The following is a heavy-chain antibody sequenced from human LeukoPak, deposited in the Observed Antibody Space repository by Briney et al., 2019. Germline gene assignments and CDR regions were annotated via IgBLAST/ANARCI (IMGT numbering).Heavy chain of an antibody. D-gene: IGHD3-10*02. CDR1: GGSFSGYY. CDR3: ARGRVYYVYFDY. V-gene: IGHV4-34*01. CDR2: INHSGST. J-gene: IGHJ4*02. Sequence: PSETLSLTCAVYGGSFSGYYWSWIRQPPGKGLERIGEINHSGSTNYNPSLKSRVTISVDTSKNQFSLKLSSVTAADTAVYYCARGRVYYVYFDYRGQGTLVTVSS.